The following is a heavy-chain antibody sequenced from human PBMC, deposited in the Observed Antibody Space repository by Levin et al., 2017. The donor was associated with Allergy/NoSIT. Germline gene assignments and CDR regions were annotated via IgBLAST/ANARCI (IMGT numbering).Heavy chain of an antibody. CDR1: GGSISSSSYY. CDR2: IYYSGST. J-gene: IGHJ6*02. D-gene: IGHD6-6*01. V-gene: IGHV4-39*01. Sequence: SETLSLTCTVSGGSISSSSYYWGWIRQPPGKGLEWIGSIYYSGSTYYNPSLKSRVTISVDTSKNQFSLKLSSVTAADTAVYYCARVGGIAARPPYYYYGMDVWGQGTTVTVSS. CDR3: ARVGGIAARPPYYYYGMDV.